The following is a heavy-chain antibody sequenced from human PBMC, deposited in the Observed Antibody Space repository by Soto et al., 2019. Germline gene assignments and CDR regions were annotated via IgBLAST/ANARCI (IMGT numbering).Heavy chain of an antibody. D-gene: IGHD2-15*01. CDR3: ANDRERYCSGGSCYSPDC. Sequence: QVQLVESGGGVVQPGRSLRLSCAASEFTFSSYGMHWVRQAPGKGLEWVAGISYDGSNKYYADSVKGRFTISRGNSKNTLYLQMNSLRAEDTAVYYCANDRERYCSGGSCYSPDCWGQGSLVTVSS. V-gene: IGHV3-30*18. CDR2: ISYDGSNK. CDR1: EFTFSSYG. J-gene: IGHJ4*02.